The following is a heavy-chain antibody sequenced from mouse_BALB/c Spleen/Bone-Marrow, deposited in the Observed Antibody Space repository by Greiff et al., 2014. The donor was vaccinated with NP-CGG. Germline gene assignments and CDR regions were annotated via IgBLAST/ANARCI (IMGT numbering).Heavy chain of an antibody. CDR1: GYTFTRYT. CDR3: TIRYYAMDY. CDR2: IIPSSGYT. V-gene: IGHV1-4*01. Sequence: VQLQQSGAELARPGASVKMSCQASGYTFTRYTMHWEKQRPGQGLEWIGYIIPSSGYTNYNQKFKDKATLTADKSSSTAYMQLSSLTSVDSAVYYCTIRYYAMDYWGQGTSVTVSS. J-gene: IGHJ4*01. D-gene: IGHD1-1*01.